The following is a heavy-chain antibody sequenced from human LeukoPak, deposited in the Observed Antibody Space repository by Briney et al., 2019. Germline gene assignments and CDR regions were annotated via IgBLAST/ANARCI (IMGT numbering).Heavy chain of an antibody. D-gene: IGHD3-22*01. CDR3: ERESGYDYDSIGY. V-gene: IGHV3-21*01. J-gene: IGHJ4*02. CDR2: ISSSSSYI. CDR1: GFTFSSYS. Sequence: GGSLRLSCAPSGFTFSSYSMNWVRQAPGKGLEWVSSISSSSSYIYYADSVKGRFTISRDNAKNSLYLQMNRLRAKDTAVYYCERESGYDYDSIGYWGQGTLVTVSS.